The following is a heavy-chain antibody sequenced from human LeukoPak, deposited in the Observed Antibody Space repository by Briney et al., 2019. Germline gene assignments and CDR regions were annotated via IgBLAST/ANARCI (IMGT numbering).Heavy chain of an antibody. J-gene: IGHJ6*02. Sequence: PSETLSLTCTVSGGSISSGGYYWRWIRQRPGKGLEWIGYIYYSGGTFYNPSLKSRVTISVDMSKNQISLRLISVTAADTAVYYCASSEATTTPPPYGMDVWGQGTTVTVSS. CDR3: ASSEATTTPPPYGMDV. D-gene: IGHD5-12*01. V-gene: IGHV4-31*03. CDR1: GGSISSGGYY. CDR2: IYYSGGT.